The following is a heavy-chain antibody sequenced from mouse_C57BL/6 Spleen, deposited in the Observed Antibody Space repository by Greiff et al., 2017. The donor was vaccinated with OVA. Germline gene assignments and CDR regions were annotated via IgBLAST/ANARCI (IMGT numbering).Heavy chain of an antibody. CDR1: GFTFSDYG. D-gene: IGHD2-10*02. V-gene: IGHV5-17*01. J-gene: IGHJ1*03. CDR2: ISSGSSTI. CDR3: ARWYGNSYWYFDV. Sequence: EVNVVESGGGLVKPGGSLKLSCAASGFTFSDYGMHWVRQAPEKGLEWVAYISSGSSTIYYADTVKGRFTISRDNAKNTLFLQMTSLRSEDTAMYYCARWYGNSYWYFDVWGTGTTVTVSS.